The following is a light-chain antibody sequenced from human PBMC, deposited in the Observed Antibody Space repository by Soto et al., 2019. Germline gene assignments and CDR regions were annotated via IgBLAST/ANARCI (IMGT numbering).Light chain of an antibody. CDR1: GSDFGGYNY. Sequence: QSALTQPPSASGSPGQSVTISCTGTGSDFGGYNYVSWYQQHPGKAPKLVIFDVSRRPSGVPDRFSGSKSGNTASLTVSGLQAEDEADYYCGSFAASNNLLFGRGTKLTVL. J-gene: IGLJ2*01. CDR3: GSFAASNNLL. CDR2: DVS. V-gene: IGLV2-8*01.